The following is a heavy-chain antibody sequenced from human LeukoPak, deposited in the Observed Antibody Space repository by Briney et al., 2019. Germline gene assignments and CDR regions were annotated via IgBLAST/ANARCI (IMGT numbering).Heavy chain of an antibody. V-gene: IGHV4-59*08. CDR1: GDSLSNYY. D-gene: IGHD1-26*01. J-gene: IGHJ4*02. Sequence: PSETLSLTCTVSGDSLSNYYWSWIRQPPGKGLEWIAYIFYSGHTNYNPSLKSRVTISVDTSKNQFSLKLGSVTAADTAVYYCARQPYMSGAYYFDYWGQGTLVTVSS. CDR2: IFYSGHT. CDR3: ARQPYMSGAYYFDY.